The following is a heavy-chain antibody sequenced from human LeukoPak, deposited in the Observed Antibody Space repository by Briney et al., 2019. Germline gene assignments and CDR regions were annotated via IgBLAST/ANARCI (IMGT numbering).Heavy chain of an antibody. J-gene: IGHJ6*02. Sequence: GGSLRLSCAASGFTFSSYAMSWVRQAPGKGLEWVSAISGSGGSTYYADSVKGRFTISRDNSKNTLYLQMNSLRAEDTAVYYCAKALYYDFWSGYYTDYYYGMDVWGQGTTVTVSS. V-gene: IGHV3-23*01. CDR2: ISGSGGST. CDR3: AKALYYDFWSGYYTDYYYGMDV. D-gene: IGHD3-3*01. CDR1: GFTFSSYA.